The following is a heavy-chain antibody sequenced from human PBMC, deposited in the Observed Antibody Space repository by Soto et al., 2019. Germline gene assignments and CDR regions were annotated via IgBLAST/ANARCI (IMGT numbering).Heavy chain of an antibody. J-gene: IGHJ5*02. V-gene: IGHV4-34*01. CDR1: GGSFSGYY. CDR2: INHSGST. Sequence: PSETLSLTCAVYGGSFSGYYWSWIRQPPGKGLEWIGEINHSGSTNYNPSLKSRVTISVDTSKNQFSLKLSSVTAADTAVYYCARGWRCSNTSCYRGWFDPWGQGTLVTVSS. CDR3: ARGWRCSNTSCYRGWFDP. D-gene: IGHD2-2*01.